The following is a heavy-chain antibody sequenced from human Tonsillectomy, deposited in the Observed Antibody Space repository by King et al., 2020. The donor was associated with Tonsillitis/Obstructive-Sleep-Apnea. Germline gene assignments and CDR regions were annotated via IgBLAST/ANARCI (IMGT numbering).Heavy chain of an antibody. Sequence: VQLVESGGGLVQPGGSLRLSCAASGFTFNTYWMHWVRQAPGKGLVWVSRINGDGSSTSYADSVKGRFTISRDTAKNTLYLQMNSLRAEDTAVYYCAREGYWYYDFRYWGQGTLVTVSS. CDR1: GFTFNTYW. D-gene: IGHD3-3*01. J-gene: IGHJ4*02. CDR2: INGDGSST. CDR3: AREGYWYYDFRY. V-gene: IGHV3-74*01.